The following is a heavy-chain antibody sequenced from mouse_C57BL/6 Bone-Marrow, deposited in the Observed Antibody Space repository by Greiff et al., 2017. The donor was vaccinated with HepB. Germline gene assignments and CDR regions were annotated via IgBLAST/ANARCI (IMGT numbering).Heavy chain of an antibody. CDR2: IYPGSGST. J-gene: IGHJ1*03. CDR1: GYTFTSYW. D-gene: IGHD1-1*01. CDR3: ARNYYGSSYRWYFDV. Sequence: QVQLQQPGAELVKPGASVKMSCKASGYTFTSYWITWVKQRPGQGLEWIGDIYPGSGSTNYNEKFKSKATLTVVTSSSTAYMQLSSLTSEDSAVYYCARNYYGSSYRWYFDVWGTGTTVTVSS. V-gene: IGHV1-55*01.